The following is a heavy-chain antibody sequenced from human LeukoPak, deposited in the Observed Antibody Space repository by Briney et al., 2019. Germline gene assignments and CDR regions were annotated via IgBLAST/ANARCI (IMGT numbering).Heavy chain of an antibody. Sequence: SETLSLTCTVSGDSISSDYYWGWIRQPPGKGLEWIGSIDHSGNTRYSPSLKSRVTISVDTSKNQISLKLSSVTAADTAVYYCAREVGATIAYMDVWGKGTTVTVSS. J-gene: IGHJ6*03. CDR3: AREVGATIAYMDV. CDR2: IDHSGNT. V-gene: IGHV4-38-2*02. CDR1: GDSISSDYY. D-gene: IGHD1-26*01.